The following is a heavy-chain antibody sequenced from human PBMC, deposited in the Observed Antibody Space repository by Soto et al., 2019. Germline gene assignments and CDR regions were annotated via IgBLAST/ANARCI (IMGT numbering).Heavy chain of an antibody. V-gene: IGHV4-59*08. CDR1: GGSIGSYY. CDR2: IXYSGSX. D-gene: IGHD6-19*01. J-gene: IGHJ3*02. CDR3: ARLLPGWLDAFDI. Sequence: XTLSLTCIVSGGSIGSYYWSWIRQPPGKGVEWIGEIXYSGSXNYNTYIKSRXXISVDKSXXQFYMKLSSVTAAETAVYYCARLLPGWLDAFDIWGQGTMVTVSS.